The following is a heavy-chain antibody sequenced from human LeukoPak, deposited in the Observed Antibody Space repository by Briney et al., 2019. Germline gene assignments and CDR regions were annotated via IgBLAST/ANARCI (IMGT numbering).Heavy chain of an antibody. CDR1: GFTFSSYA. J-gene: IGHJ6*02. D-gene: IGHD6-13*01. Sequence: PGGSLRLSCAASGFTFSSYATSWVRQAPGKGLEWVSAISGSGGSTYYADSVKGRFTISRDNSKNTLYLQMNSLRAEDTAVYYCAKDSSSWSYYYYGIDVWGQGTTVTVSS. CDR3: AKDSSSWSYYYYGIDV. V-gene: IGHV3-23*01. CDR2: ISGSGGST.